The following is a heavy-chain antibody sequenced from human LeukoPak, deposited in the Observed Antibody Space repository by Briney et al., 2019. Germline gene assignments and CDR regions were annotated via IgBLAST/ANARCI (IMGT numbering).Heavy chain of an antibody. Sequence: GGSLRLSCIGSGLTFGDYGVSWVRQAPGKGLEWVGVISSKPYGVTAAYAASVDGRFPISRDDSKSIAFLQVNSLKTEDTALYYCRAYYFGSGSRDYWGQGTLVIVSS. CDR1: GLTFGDYG. V-gene: IGHV3-49*04. D-gene: IGHD3-10*01. CDR3: RAYYFGSGSRDY. J-gene: IGHJ4*02. CDR2: ISSKPYGVTA.